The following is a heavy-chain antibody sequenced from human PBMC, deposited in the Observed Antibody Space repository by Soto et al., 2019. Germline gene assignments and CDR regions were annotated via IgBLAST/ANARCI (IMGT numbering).Heavy chain of an antibody. Sequence: QVQLQESGPGLVKPSETLSLTCTVSGGSISSYYWSWIRQPPGKGLEWIGYIYYSGSTNYNPSLKTRVNISVDTSKNQFSLKLSSVTAADTAVYYCARELRGTYYYASSGYSNWFDPWGQGTLVTVSS. CDR1: GGSISSYY. V-gene: IGHV4-59*01. CDR2: IYYSGST. J-gene: IGHJ5*02. D-gene: IGHD3-22*01. CDR3: ARELRGTYYYASSGYSNWFDP.